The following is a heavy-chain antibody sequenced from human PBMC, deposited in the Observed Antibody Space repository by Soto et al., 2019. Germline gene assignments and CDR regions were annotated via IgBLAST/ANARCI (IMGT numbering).Heavy chain of an antibody. CDR1: GYSFTTYW. D-gene: IGHD3-10*01. CDR3: ARRYYYGSGSPPPDAFDI. CDR2: IYPGDSDI. V-gene: IGHV5-51*01. Sequence: GESLKISCKGSGYSFTTYWIGWVRQMPGRGLEWMGIIYPGDSDIRYSPSLQGQVTISADKSISTAYLQWSSLKASDTAMYYCARRYYYGSGSPPPDAFDIWGQGTMVTVSS. J-gene: IGHJ3*02.